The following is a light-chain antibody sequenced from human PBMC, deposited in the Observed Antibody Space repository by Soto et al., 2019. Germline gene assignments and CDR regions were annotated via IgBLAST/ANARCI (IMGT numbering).Light chain of an antibody. CDR2: DAS. CDR1: QSVSTG. J-gene: IGKJ2*01. V-gene: IGKV1-5*01. CDR3: QQYDNYPYT. Sequence: DIQMTQSPSTLSASVGDRVTITCRASQSVSTGLAWYQQKPGKAPKLLIYDASTLQSGVPSRFSGRGSGTEFTLTVNRLQPYDFATYYCQQYDNYPYTFGQGTKFGIK.